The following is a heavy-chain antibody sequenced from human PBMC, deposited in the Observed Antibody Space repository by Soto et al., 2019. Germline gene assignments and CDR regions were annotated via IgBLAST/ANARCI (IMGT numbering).Heavy chain of an antibody. CDR1: GFTVSSNY. CDR2: IYSGGST. D-gene: IGHD3-3*01. V-gene: IGHV3-53*01. J-gene: IGHJ6*02. CDR3: AREVDYDFWSGPPMDV. Sequence: EVQLVESGGGLIQPGGSLRLSCAASGFTVSSNYMSWVRQAPGKGLEWVSVIYSGGSTYYADSVKGRFTISRDNSKNTLYLQMNSLRAEDTAVYYCAREVDYDFWSGPPMDVWGQGTTVTVSS.